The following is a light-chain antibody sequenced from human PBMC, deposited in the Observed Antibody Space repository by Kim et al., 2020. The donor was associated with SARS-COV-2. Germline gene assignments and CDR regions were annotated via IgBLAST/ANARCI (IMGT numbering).Light chain of an antibody. J-gene: IGLJ3*02. CDR1: SLRSNY. CDR3: NSRDSSGDHWV. CDR2: DKN. V-gene: IGLV3-19*01. Sequence: ALGQTVRITCQGDSLRSNYASWDQQKPGQAPILVIYDKNNRPSGIPDRFSASSSGNTASLTITGAQAEDEADYYCNSRDSSGDHWVFGGGNRVTVL.